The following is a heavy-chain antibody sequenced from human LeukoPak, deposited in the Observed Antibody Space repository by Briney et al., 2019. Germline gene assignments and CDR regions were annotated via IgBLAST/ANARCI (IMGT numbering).Heavy chain of an antibody. CDR1: GFTFSSYA. V-gene: IGHV3-64*01. J-gene: IGHJ6*02. Sequence: GGSLRLSCAASGFTFSSYAMHWVRQAPGKGLEYVSAISSNGGSTYYANSVKGRFTISRDNSKNTLYLQMGSLRAEDMAVYYCARSGPGAYYYYGMDVWGQGTTVTVYS. D-gene: IGHD1-26*01. CDR2: ISSNGGST. CDR3: ARSGPGAYYYYGMDV.